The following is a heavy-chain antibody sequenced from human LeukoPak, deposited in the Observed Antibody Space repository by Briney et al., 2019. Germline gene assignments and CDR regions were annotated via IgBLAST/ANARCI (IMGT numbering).Heavy chain of an antibody. J-gene: IGHJ4*02. CDR3: AKDFIRTGSHLPKTYFDY. Sequence: GGSLRLSCAASGFTFSSYAMSWVRQAPGKGLEWVSAISGSGGSTYYADSVKGRFTISRDNSKNTLYLQTNSLRAEDTAVYYCAKDFIRTGSHLPKTYFDYWGQGTLVTVSS. CDR2: ISGSGGST. V-gene: IGHV3-23*01. D-gene: IGHD1-26*01. CDR1: GFTFSSYA.